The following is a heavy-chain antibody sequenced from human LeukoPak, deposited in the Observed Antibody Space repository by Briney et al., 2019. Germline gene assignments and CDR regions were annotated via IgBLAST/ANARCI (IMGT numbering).Heavy chain of an antibody. J-gene: IGHJ2*01. Sequence: SETLSLTCAVSGYSISSGYYWGWIRQPPGKGLECIGSIYHSGSTYYNPSLKSRVTISVDTSKNQFSLKLSSVTAADTAVYYCARRVDPTWSAGDWYFDLWGRGTLVTVSS. D-gene: IGHD3-3*01. CDR1: GYSISSGYY. CDR3: ARRVDPTWSAGDWYFDL. CDR2: IYHSGST. V-gene: IGHV4-38-2*01.